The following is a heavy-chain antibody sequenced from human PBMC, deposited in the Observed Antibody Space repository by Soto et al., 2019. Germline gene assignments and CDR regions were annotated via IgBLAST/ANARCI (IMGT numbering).Heavy chain of an antibody. D-gene: IGHD3-22*01. Sequence: PGESLKISCKGSGYSFGSYWISWVRQMPGKGLEWMGRIDPSDSYTNYSPSFQGHVTISADKSISTAYLQWSSLKASDTAMYYCARHIVFFTFPVFFNIWAGGTTVTVS. V-gene: IGHV5-10-1*01. CDR3: ARHIVFFTFPVFFNI. CDR2: IDPSDSYT. CDR1: GYSFGSYW. J-gene: IGHJ3*02.